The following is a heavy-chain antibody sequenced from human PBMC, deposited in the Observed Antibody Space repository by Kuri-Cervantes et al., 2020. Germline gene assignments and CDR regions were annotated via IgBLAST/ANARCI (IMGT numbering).Heavy chain of an antibody. CDR2: VYSNGAT. Sequence: SETLSLTCSVSGGSITNYYWTWIRQPPGKPLEWIGYVYSNGATNYNPSLKARVTILVDSSKNQFSLNLRSVTAADTAVYYCARGVDQDYFDYWGQGTLVTVSS. CDR3: ARGVDQDYFDY. D-gene: IGHD2-2*01. J-gene: IGHJ4*02. V-gene: IGHV4-59*01. CDR1: GGSITNYY.